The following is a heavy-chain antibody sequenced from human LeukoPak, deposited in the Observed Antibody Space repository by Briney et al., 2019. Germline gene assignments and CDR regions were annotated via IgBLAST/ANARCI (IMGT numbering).Heavy chain of an antibody. D-gene: IGHD3-16*01. V-gene: IGHV3-23*01. CDR3: VKDATWGGFDF. CDR2: IDTSGLIT. J-gene: IGHJ4*02. CDR1: GFPFSKFA. Sequence: GGSLRLSCAASGFPFSKFALSWVRQAPGKGLEWVSAIDTSGLITFYADSVKGRFTVSRDNYQSTLFLQINSLRADDAALYYCVKDATWGGFDFCGRGTLIIVSS.